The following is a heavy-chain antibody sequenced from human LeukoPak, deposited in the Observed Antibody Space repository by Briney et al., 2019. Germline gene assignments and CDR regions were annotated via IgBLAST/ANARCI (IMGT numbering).Heavy chain of an antibody. J-gene: IGHJ4*02. Sequence: ASVKVSCKASGYTFTDYFMHWVRQAPGQGLEWMGWINPKSDGTNYAQMFQGRVTMTRDTSISTAYMELSRLTSDDTAVDYCTYEGDYYYGYWGQGTLVTVSS. D-gene: IGHD2-21*02. CDR1: GYTFTDYF. V-gene: IGHV1-2*02. CDR3: TYEGDYYYGY. CDR2: INPKSDGT.